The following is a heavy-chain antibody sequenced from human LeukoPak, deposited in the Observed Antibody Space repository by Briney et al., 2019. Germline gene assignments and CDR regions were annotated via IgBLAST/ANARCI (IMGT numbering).Heavy chain of an antibody. J-gene: IGHJ4*02. CDR2: ITGSGGST. D-gene: IGHD6-19*01. CDR3: AKDRSGYSSGDFDY. V-gene: IGHV3-23*01. Sequence: PGGPLRLSCAASGFTFSSYAMSWVRQAPGKGLEWVSAITGSGGSTYYADSVKGRFTISRDNSKNTLYLQMNSLRAEDTAVHYCAKDRSGYSSGDFDYWGQGTLVTVSS. CDR1: GFTFSSYA.